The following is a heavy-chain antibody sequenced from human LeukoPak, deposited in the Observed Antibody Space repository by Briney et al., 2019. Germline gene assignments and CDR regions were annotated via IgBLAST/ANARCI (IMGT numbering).Heavy chain of an antibody. D-gene: IGHD4-17*01. J-gene: IGHJ4*02. CDR2: IRPDGSDK. CDR3: AKTTVTIDGFDY. V-gene: IGHV3-30*02. CDR1: GFTFSIYG. Sequence: PGGSLRLSCAASGFTFSIYGIHWVSQPPGKRLEWVAFIRPDGSDKHYADSVKGRFTISRDNSKNTLNLQMNSLRVEDTALYYCAKTTVTIDGFDYWGQGTLVTVSS.